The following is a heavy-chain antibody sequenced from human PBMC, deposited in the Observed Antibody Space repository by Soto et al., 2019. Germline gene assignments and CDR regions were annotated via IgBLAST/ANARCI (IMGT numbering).Heavy chain of an antibody. CDR3: AKDLKGRAMVLDAFDI. Sequence: GGSLRLSCAASGFTFSSYAMSWVRQAPGKGLEWVSAISGSGGSTYYADSVKGRFTISRDNSKNTLYLQMNSLRAEDTAVYYCAKDLKGRAMVLDAFDIWGQGTMVTVSS. V-gene: IGHV3-23*01. J-gene: IGHJ3*02. CDR2: ISGSGGST. CDR1: GFTFSSYA. D-gene: IGHD5-18*01.